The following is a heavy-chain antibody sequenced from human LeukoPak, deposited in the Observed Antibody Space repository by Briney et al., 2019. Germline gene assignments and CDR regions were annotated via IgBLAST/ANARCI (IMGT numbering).Heavy chain of an antibody. CDR3: ARWGPYDILTGRIN. J-gene: IGHJ4*02. V-gene: IGHV3-7*03. CDR2: IKQDGSEK. Sequence: GGSLRLSCVVSGFTFNRCWMNWVRQAPGKGLEWVANIKQDGSEKYYVDSVKGRFTISRDNAKNSLYLQMNSLRAEDTAVYYCARWGPYDILTGRINWGQGTLVTVSS. D-gene: IGHD3-9*01. CDR1: GFTFNRCW.